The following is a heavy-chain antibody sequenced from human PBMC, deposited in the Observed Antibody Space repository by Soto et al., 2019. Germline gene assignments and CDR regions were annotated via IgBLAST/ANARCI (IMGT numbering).Heavy chain of an antibody. CDR1: GGSFSGYY. CDR3: ARWAGYCSSTSCFISPWSNYYYYGMDV. J-gene: IGHJ6*02. D-gene: IGHD2-2*03. CDR2: INHSGST. V-gene: IGHV4-34*01. Sequence: SETLSLTCAVYGGSFSGYYWSWIRQPPGKGLEWIGEINHSGSTNYNPSLKSRVTISVDTSKNQFSLKLSSVTAADTAVYYCARWAGYCSSTSCFISPWSNYYYYGMDVWGQGTTVTVSS.